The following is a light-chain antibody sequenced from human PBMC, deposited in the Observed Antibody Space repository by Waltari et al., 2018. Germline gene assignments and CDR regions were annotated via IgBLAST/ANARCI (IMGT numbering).Light chain of an antibody. J-gene: IGKJ4*01. CDR1: QSVSSRD. CDR3: QQYGSPALT. Sequence: EIVLTQYPGTLSLSPGERATLSCRASQSVSSRDLAWNQQKNGKAPRLLIYSASSRATGIPDRFSGSGSGTDFTLTISRLEPEDFAVYYCQQYGSPALTFGGGTKVEIK. V-gene: IGKV3-20*01. CDR2: SAS.